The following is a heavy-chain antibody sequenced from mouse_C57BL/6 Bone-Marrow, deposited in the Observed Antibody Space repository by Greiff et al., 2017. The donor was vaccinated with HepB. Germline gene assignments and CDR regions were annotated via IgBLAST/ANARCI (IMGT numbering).Heavy chain of an antibody. J-gene: IGHJ4*01. V-gene: IGHV5-2*01. D-gene: IGHD1-1*01. CDR3: YYYGSSYYAMDY. Sequence: EVKLVESGGGLVQPGESLKLSCESNEYEFPSHDMSWVRKTPEKRLELVAAINSDGGSTYYPDTMERRFIISRDNTKKTLYLQMSSLRSEDTALYYCYYYGSSYYAMDYWGQGTSVTVSS. CDR1: EYEFPSHD. CDR2: INSDGGST.